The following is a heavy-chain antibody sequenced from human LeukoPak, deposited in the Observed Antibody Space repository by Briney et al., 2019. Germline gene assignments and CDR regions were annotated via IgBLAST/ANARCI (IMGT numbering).Heavy chain of an antibody. J-gene: IGHJ4*02. V-gene: IGHV3-23*01. CDR3: AKRKDSGGYYFFDY. CDR1: GFTFSTYA. Sequence: GGSLRLSCAASGFTFSTYAMTWVRQAPGKGLEWVSGVSGGGGSTYCADSVKGRFTISRDNSKNTLYLQMNSLRAEDTAVYYCAKRKDSGGYYFFDYWGQGTLVTVSS. D-gene: IGHD3-22*01. CDR2: VSGGGGST.